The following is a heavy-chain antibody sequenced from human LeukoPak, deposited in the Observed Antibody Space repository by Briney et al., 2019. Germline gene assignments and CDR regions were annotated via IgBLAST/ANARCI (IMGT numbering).Heavy chain of an antibody. CDR2: ISAYNGNT. D-gene: IGHD3-9*01. J-gene: IGHJ4*02. CDR1: GYTFTSYG. Sequence: ASVKVSCKASGYTFTSYGISWVRQAPGQGLEWMGWISAYNGNTNYAQKLQGRVTMTTDTSTSTAYMELRSLRSDDTAVYYCARGGFYDILTGGDKGFDYWGQGTLVTVSS. CDR3: ARGGFYDILTGGDKGFDY. V-gene: IGHV1-18*01.